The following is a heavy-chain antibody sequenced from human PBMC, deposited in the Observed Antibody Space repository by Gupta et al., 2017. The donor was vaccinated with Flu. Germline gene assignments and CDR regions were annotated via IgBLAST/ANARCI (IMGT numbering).Heavy chain of an antibody. V-gene: IGHV3-9*01. J-gene: IGHJ6*02. CDR3: VKDMGHQVLDAMDV. Sequence: EVQLVESGGGLVQHGRSRRLSCEASGFTFDDYAMPWVRQTPEKGLEWVSSITWDSGYIGYADSVKGRVTISRDNAKNALYLEVKSLRVEDTALYYCVKDMGHQVLDAMDVWGQGTTVTVSS. D-gene: IGHD2-2*01. CDR1: GFTFDDYA. CDR2: ITWDSGYI.